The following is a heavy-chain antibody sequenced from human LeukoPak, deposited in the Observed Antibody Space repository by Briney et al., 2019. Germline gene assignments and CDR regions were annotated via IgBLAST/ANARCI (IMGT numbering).Heavy chain of an antibody. Sequence: ASVKVSCKASGYTFTSYAMNWVRPAPGQGLGWMGWINTNTGNPTYAQGFTGRVVFSLETSVSTAYLQISSLKAEDTAVYYCARPRGTAAAGTDPSWFDPWGQGTLVTVSS. V-gene: IGHV7-4-1*02. CDR2: INTNTGNP. D-gene: IGHD6-13*01. J-gene: IGHJ5*02. CDR3: ARPRGTAAAGTDPSWFDP. CDR1: GYTFTSYA.